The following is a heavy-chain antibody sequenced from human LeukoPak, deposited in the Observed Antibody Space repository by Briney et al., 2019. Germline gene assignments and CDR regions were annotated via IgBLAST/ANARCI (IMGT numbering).Heavy chain of an antibody. CDR3: TREPVGSTGLFDS. V-gene: IGHV3-74*01. CDR2: TSPDGNSA. Sequence: PGGSLRLSCTASGFALSASWMHWVRHAPGKGLGWVSRTSPDGNSAIYADSVKGRFIISRDNAKNTIYLQMNSLSPEDTAIYYCTREPVGSTGLFDSWGQGTLVTVSS. CDR1: GFALSASW. D-gene: IGHD1-26*01. J-gene: IGHJ4*02.